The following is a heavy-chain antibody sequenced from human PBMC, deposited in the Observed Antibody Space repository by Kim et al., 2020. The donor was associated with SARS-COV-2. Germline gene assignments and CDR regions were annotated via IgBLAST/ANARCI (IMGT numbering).Heavy chain of an antibody. J-gene: IGHJ4*01. CDR1: GDSLSNYY. V-gene: IGHV4-59*01. CDR3: ARTVDLFRGARFYFDS. D-gene: IGHD3-10*01. Sequence: SETLSLTCTVAGDSLSNYYWSWIRQPPGKGLEWVASIYYSGGSHYNPSLKGRVTISIDTSRNQFSLKLNSADTADTAVYYCARTVDLFRGARFYFDSWG. CDR2: IYYSGGS.